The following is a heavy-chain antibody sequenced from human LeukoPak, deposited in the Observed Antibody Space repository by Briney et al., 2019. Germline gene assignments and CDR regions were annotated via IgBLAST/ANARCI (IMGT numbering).Heavy chain of an antibody. CDR1: GGSFSGYY. J-gene: IGHJ5*02. D-gene: IGHD5-18*01. CDR3: ARPTDSSVDH. CDR2: ISGSGTTI. Sequence: KASETLSLTCAVYGGSFSGYYWSWIRQPPGKGLEWITYISGSGTTIYHADSVKGRFTISRDNAKNSVYLQMNSLREEDTAVYYCARPTDSSVDHWGQGTLVTVSS. V-gene: IGHV3-11*01.